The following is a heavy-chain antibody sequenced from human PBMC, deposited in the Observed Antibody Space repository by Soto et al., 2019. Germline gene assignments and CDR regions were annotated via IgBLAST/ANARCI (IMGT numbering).Heavy chain of an antibody. D-gene: IGHD5-12*01. Sequence: TSETLSLTCTVSGGSISSYYWSWIRQPPGKGLEWIGYIYYSGSTNYNPSLKSRVTISVDASKNQFSLKLSSVTAADTAVYYCARRGGYDPLGYYYYMDVWGKGTTVTVSS. V-gene: IGHV4-59*08. CDR2: IYYSGST. J-gene: IGHJ6*03. CDR3: ARRGGYDPLGYYYYMDV. CDR1: GGSISSYY.